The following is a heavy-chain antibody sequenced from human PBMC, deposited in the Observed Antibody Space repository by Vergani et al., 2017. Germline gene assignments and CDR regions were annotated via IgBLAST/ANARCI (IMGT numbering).Heavy chain of an antibody. J-gene: IGHJ3*02. CDR2: IYPGDSDT. CDR3: ARIVVVVAEEIDAFDI. Sequence: EVQLVQSGAEVKKPGESLKISCKGSGYSFTSYWIGWVRQMPGKGLEWMGIIYPGDSDTRYSPSFQGQVTISADKSISTAYLQWSSLKASDTAMYYCARIVVVVAEEIDAFDIWGKGTMVTVSS. D-gene: IGHD2-15*01. CDR1: GYSFTSYW. V-gene: IGHV5-51*03.